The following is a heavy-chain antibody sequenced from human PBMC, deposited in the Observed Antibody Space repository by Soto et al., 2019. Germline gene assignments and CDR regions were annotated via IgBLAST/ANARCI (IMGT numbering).Heavy chain of an antibody. J-gene: IGHJ4*02. V-gene: IGHV1-18*01. CDR3: AIQLWFRGEDY. D-gene: IGHD5-18*01. CDR2: ISAYNGNT. CDR1: GYTFTSYG. Sequence: ASVKVSCKASGYTFTSYGISWVRQAPGQGLKWMGWISAYNGNTNYAQKLQGRVTMTTDTSTSTAYMELRSLRSDDTAVYYCAIQLWFRGEDYWGQGTLVTVSS.